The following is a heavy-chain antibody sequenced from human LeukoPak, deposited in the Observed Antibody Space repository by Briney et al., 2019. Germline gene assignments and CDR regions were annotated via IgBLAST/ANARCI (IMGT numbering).Heavy chain of an antibody. CDR3: ARDLTTVTKGLDV. CDR2: VHSSGST. CDR1: AGSISDFH. V-gene: IGHV4-59*01. D-gene: IGHD4-17*01. J-gene: IGHJ6*02. Sequence: SETLSLTCSVSAGSISDFHWGWIRQTPGKGLEWIGHVHSSGSTNYNPSLKSRLTMSVDTSKNQFFLKLNSVTAADTAVYYCARDLTTVTKGLDVWGQGTRTSSP.